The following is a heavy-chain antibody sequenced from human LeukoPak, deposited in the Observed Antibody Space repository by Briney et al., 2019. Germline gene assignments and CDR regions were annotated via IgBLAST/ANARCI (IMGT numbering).Heavy chain of an antibody. CDR1: GFTFSSYA. CDR3: AKDREWLGLFDY. V-gene: IGHV3-23*01. D-gene: IGHD6-19*01. Sequence: GGSLRLSCAASGFTFSSYAMSWVRQAPGKGLEWVSAISGSGGSTYYADSVKGRFTISRDNSKNTLYLQMDSLRAEDTAVYYCAKDREWLGLFDYWGQGTLVTVSS. CDR2: ISGSGGST. J-gene: IGHJ4*02.